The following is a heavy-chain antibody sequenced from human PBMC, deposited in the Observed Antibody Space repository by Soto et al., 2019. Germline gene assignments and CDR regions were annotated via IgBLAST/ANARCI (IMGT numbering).Heavy chain of an antibody. J-gene: IGHJ4*02. CDR3: ASVGSSGPFDY. Sequence: SETLSLTCTVSGGSISSSSYYWGWIRQPPGKGLEWSGSIYYSGSTYYNPSLKSRVTISVDTSKNQFSLKLSSVTAADTAVYYCASVGSSGPFDYWGQGTLVTVSS. V-gene: IGHV4-39*01. D-gene: IGHD6-19*01. CDR1: GGSISSSSYY. CDR2: IYYSGST.